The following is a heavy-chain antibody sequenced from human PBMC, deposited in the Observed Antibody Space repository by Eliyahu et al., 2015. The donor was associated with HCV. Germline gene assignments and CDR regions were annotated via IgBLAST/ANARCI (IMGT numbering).Heavy chain of an antibody. V-gene: IGHV4-39*01. CDR1: GDSISRDGFY. D-gene: IGHD3-22*01. J-gene: IGHJ1*01. CDR2: LFYGGST. Sequence: QLKVQESGPGLVKPSETLSITCAVSGDSISRDGFYWGWIRQPPEKGLEWIGSLFYGGSTDHNPSLKSRAIISADTSKNQISLRLRSVTAADTAVYYCARLNYYGSQSHWGPGTLVTVSS. CDR3: ARLNYYGSQSH.